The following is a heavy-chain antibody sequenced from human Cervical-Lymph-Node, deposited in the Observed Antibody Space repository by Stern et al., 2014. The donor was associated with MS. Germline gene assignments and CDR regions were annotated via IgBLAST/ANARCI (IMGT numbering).Heavy chain of an antibody. CDR3: ARGVGDY. D-gene: IGHD3-16*01. V-gene: IGHV3-74*02. Sequence: EVQLVESGGGLVQPGGSLRLSCAASGFNFSSYWMHWIRQFPEKGLFWVSQTNRDGSHTSYADSVKGRFPISRDNIRNMLYLRMTSLRAEDTAVYYCARGVGDYWGQGARVTVSS. CDR1: GFNFSSYW. J-gene: IGHJ4*02. CDR2: TNRDGSHT.